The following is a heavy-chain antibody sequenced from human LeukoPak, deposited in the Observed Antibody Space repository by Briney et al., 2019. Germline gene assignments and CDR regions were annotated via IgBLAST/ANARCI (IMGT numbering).Heavy chain of an antibody. CDR2: IGHVAGDI. Sequence: GGSLRLSCVTSGFTFTSVSMSWVRQAPGKGLEWVAFIGHVAGDIFYADSVKGRFNISRDDAKGSVYLQMNSLRVDDTAVYFCARDPYTGSMFDYWGHGTLVTASS. CDR1: GFTFTSVS. D-gene: IGHD1-1*01. J-gene: IGHJ4*01. CDR3: ARDPYTGSMFDY. V-gene: IGHV3-21*01.